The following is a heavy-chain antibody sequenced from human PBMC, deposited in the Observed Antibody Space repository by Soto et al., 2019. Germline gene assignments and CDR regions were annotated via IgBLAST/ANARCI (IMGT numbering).Heavy chain of an antibody. CDR1: GYTFTSYG. V-gene: IGHV1-18*01. Sequence: ASVKVSCKASGYTFTSYGISWVRQAPGQGLEWMGWISAYNGNTNYAQKLQGRVTMTTNTSTSTAYMELSSLRSEDTAVYYCARDLTTTVTNFDAFDIWGQGTMVTVSS. CDR2: ISAYNGNT. D-gene: IGHD4-17*01. J-gene: IGHJ3*02. CDR3: ARDLTTTVTNFDAFDI.